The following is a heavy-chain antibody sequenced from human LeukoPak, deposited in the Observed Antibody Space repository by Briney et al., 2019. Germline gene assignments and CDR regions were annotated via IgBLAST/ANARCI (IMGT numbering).Heavy chain of an antibody. Sequence: GESLRLSCAASGFTFSSYWMTWIRQAPGKGLEWVANIKQDGSEKYYVDSVKGRFTISRDNAKNSLYLQMNSLRAEDTAVYYCARDTGGGYSCYDCWGQGTLVTVSS. CDR2: IKQDGSEK. D-gene: IGHD5-18*01. J-gene: IGHJ4*02. V-gene: IGHV3-7*01. CDR3: ARDTGGGYSCYDC. CDR1: GFTFSSYW.